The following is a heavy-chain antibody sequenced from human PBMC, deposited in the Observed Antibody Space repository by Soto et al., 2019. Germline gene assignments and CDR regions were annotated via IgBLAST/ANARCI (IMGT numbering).Heavy chain of an antibody. CDR1: GGSISNYY. J-gene: IGHJ4*02. D-gene: IGHD3-3*01. Sequence: SETLPLTCTVSGGSISNYYCNWIRQPAGKGLEWIGRIDTSGSTNYNPSLKSRVTMSVDTSKQEFSLKLSSVTAADTALYYCARGGQDFWSGPFDYWGRGALVTVS. CDR3: ARGGQDFWSGPFDY. V-gene: IGHV4-4*07. CDR2: IDTSGST.